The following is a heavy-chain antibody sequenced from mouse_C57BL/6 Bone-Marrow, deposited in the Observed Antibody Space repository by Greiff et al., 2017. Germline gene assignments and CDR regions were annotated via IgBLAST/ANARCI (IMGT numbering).Heavy chain of an antibody. Sequence: VQLQQSGAELVRPGASVKLSCTASGFNIKDDYMHWVKQRPEQGLEWIGWIDPENGDTEYASKFQGKATITADTSSNTAYLQLSSLTSEDTAVXYCTTRSTTVKDYWGQGTTLTVSA. J-gene: IGHJ2*01. CDR2: IDPENGDT. CDR3: TTRSTTVKDY. V-gene: IGHV14-4*01. CDR1: GFNIKDDY. D-gene: IGHD1-1*01.